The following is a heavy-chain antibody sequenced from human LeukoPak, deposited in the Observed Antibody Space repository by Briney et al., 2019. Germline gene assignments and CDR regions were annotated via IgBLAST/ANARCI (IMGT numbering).Heavy chain of an antibody. CDR2: IYDSGST. D-gene: IGHD3-10*01. CDR1: GGSISSGDYY. Sequence: SETLSLTCTVSGGSISSGDYYWSWIRQPPGKGLEWIGYIYDSGSTYYNPSLKSRVTISVDTSKNQFSLKLSSVTAADTAVYYCARVMLLWFGEVDVWGQGTTVTVSS. V-gene: IGHV4-30-4*01. J-gene: IGHJ6*02. CDR3: ARVMLLWFGEVDV.